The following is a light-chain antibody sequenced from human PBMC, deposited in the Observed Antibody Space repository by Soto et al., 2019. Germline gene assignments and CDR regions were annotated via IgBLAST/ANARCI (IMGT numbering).Light chain of an antibody. V-gene: IGLV4-69*01. CDR3: QTWGAGIRV. CDR2: LDAYGSF. J-gene: IGLJ2*01. CDR1: SGHRNYD. Sequence: QPVLTQSPSASASLGASVRLTCTLSSGHRNYDIAWHQQQPEKGPRCLMNLDAYGSFYRGDGIPDRFSGSSSGAERYLIISSLQSEDEADYYCQTWGAGIRVFGGGTKLTVL.